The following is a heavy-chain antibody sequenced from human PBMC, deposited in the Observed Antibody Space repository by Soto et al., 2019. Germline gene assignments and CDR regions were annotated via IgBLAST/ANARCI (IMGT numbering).Heavy chain of an antibody. CDR3: ARDVAGIYYYYGMDV. Sequence: GGSLRLSCAASGFTFSSYGMHWVRPAPAKGLAWVAVIWYDGSNKYYADSVKGRFTISRDNSKNTLYLQMNSLRAEDTAVYYCARDVAGIYYYYGMDVWGQGTTVTVSS. CDR2: IWYDGSNK. CDR1: GFTFSSYG. V-gene: IGHV3-33*01. J-gene: IGHJ6*02. D-gene: IGHD6-13*01.